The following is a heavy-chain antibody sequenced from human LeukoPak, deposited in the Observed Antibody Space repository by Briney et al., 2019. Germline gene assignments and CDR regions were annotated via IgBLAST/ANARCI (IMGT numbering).Heavy chain of an antibody. V-gene: IGHV1-18*01. Sequence: ASVKVSCKASSYTFTSYGISWVRQAPGQGLEWMGWISAYNGNTNYAQKLQGRVTMTTDTSTSTAYMDVRSLRADYTSVYYCARDPTDYYYHLDVRGKGTTVTVSS. CDR2: ISAYNGNT. CDR3: ARDPTDYYYHLDV. J-gene: IGHJ6*03. CDR1: SYTFTSYG.